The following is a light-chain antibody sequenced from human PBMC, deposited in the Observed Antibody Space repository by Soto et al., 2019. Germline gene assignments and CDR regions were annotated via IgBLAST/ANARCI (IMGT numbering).Light chain of an antibody. CDR1: QILLHSNGYNY. J-gene: IGKJ3*01. V-gene: IGKV2-28*01. CDR3: LQTLQTPPT. CDR2: LGS. Sequence: DIVMTQSPLSLPVTTGETACVSCRSSQILLHSNGYNYLDWYLQKPGQSPQLLIYLGSNRASGVPDRFSGTGSGTDFTLKISRVEAEDVGVYYCLQTLQTPPTFGTGTKVDIK.